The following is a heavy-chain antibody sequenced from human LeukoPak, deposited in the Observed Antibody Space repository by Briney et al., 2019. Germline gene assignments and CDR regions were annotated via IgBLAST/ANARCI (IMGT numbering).Heavy chain of an antibody. CDR1: GFTVSTNY. CDR3: ARDDDTGSYFGQDVFDI. J-gene: IGHJ3*02. CDR2: IYSGGRT. V-gene: IGHV3-53*01. Sequence: PGGSLRLSCAASGFTVSTNYMSWVRQAPGKGLEWVSVIYSGGRTYYTDSVKGRFTISRDNSKNTLYLQMDSLRADDTAVYYCARDDDTGSYFGQDVFDIWGQGTMVTVAS. D-gene: IGHD1-26*01.